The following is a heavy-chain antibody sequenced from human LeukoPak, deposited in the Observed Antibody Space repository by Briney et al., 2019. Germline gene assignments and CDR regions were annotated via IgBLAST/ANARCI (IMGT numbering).Heavy chain of an antibody. Sequence: PGGSLRLSCAPSGFTFSNYGMSWVRQAPGKGLDWVSGINWNGDSTGYADSVKGRFTISRDNAKNSLYLQMNSLRAEDTALYYCARDEYSSSWYYFDYWGQGTLVTVSS. J-gene: IGHJ4*02. CDR1: GFTFSNYG. V-gene: IGHV3-20*04. CDR3: ARDEYSSSWYYFDY. CDR2: INWNGDST. D-gene: IGHD6-13*01.